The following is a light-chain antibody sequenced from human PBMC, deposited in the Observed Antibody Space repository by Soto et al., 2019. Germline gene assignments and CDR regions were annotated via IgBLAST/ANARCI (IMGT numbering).Light chain of an antibody. V-gene: IGKV3-20*01. CDR1: QSVSNNY. CDR2: GAS. J-gene: IGKJ1*01. Sequence: EIVLTLSPGTLSLSPGARATLSCRASQSVSNNYLAWYQQKPGQAPRLLIYGASNRATGIPDRFSGSGSGTDFTLTISRLEPEDFAVYYCQQYGSSGTFGQGTKV. CDR3: QQYGSSGT.